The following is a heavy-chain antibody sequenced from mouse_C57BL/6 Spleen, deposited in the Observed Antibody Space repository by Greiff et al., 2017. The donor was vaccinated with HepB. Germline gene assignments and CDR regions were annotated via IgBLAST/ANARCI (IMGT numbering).Heavy chain of an antibody. J-gene: IGHJ2*01. CDR3: TRGALYDY. CDR2: IDPETGGT. Sequence: VKLVESGAELVRPGASVTLSCKASGYTFTDYEMHWVKQTPVHGLEWIGAIDPETGGTAYNQKFKGKAILTADKSSSTAYMELRSLTSEDSAVYYCTRGALYDYWGQGTTLTVSS. CDR1: GYTFTDYE. V-gene: IGHV1-15*01.